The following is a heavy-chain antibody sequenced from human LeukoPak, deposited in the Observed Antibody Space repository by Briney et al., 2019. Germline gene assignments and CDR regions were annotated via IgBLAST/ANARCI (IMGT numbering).Heavy chain of an antibody. J-gene: IGHJ4*02. V-gene: IGHV4-59*02. CDR3: ARYPLAFDF. CDR2: IHHSGST. CDR1: GDSVTNHQ. Sequence: SETLSLTCTVSGDSVTNHQWSWVRQPPGKGLEWIAYIHHSGSTNYNPSLKNRVTVSIDTSKNQFSLRLISVTAADTAVYYCARYPLAFDFWGQGILVTVSS. D-gene: IGHD6-6*01.